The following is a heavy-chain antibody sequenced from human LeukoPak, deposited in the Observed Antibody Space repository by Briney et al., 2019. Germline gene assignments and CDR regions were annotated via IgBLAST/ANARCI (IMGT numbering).Heavy chain of an antibody. D-gene: IGHD6-6*01. J-gene: IGHJ6*03. CDR1: GYTFTSYY. CDR2: INPSGGST. CDR3: AREPSFEYSSSPGSSGTYYYYYYMDV. Sequence: GASVKVSCKASGYTFTSYYMHWVRQAPGQGLEWMGIINPSGGSTSYAQKFQGRVTMTRDMSTSTVYMELSSLRSEDTAVYYCAREPSFEYSSSPGSSGTYYYYYYMDVWGKGTTVTVSS. V-gene: IGHV1-46*01.